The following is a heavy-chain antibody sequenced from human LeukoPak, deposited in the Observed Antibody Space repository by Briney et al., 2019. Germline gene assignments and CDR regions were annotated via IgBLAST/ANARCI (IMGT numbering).Heavy chain of an antibody. CDR3: ARRLYYSGWYWFDP. J-gene: IGHJ5*02. Sequence: GESLKFSCKGFGYNFSNNWIGWVRQMPGKGLEWRGIIYPGDSDTRSSQSLRGQVTISADKSINTAYLQWNSLKASDTAMYYCARRLYYSGWYWFDPWGQGTQVTVSS. D-gene: IGHD6-19*01. CDR1: GYNFSNNW. V-gene: IGHV5-51*01. CDR2: IYPGDSDT.